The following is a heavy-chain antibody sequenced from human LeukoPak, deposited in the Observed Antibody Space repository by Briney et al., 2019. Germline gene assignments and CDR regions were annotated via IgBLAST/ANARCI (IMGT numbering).Heavy chain of an antibody. D-gene: IGHD6-19*01. CDR2: IESDGSEK. J-gene: IGHJ4*02. V-gene: IGHV3-7*03. CDR3: AGGMGWVSDY. CDR1: GFSFRSYW. Sequence: GGSLRLSCAASGFSFRSYWMSWVRQAPGKGLEWVANIESDGSEKNYADSVKGRFTISRDNAKNSLYLQMDSLRAEDTAVYYCAGGMGWVSDYWGQGTLVTDSS.